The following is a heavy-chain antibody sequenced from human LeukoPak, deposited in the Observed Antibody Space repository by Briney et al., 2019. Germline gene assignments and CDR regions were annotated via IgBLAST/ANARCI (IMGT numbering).Heavy chain of an antibody. CDR3: ARGLATAQGAAAMPL. Sequence: SETLSLTCTVSGGSISSGSYYWTWIRQHPGKGLEWIVYIYSSGSAYYNPSLKSRVTISIDTSKNQFSLMLSSVTAADTAVYYCARGLATAQGAAAMPLWGQGTLVTVSS. V-gene: IGHV4-31*03. J-gene: IGHJ4*02. CDR2: IYSSGSA. CDR1: GGSISSGSYY. D-gene: IGHD2-2*01.